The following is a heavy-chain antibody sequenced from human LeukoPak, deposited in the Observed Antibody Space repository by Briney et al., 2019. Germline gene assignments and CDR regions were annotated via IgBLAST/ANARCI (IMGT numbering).Heavy chain of an antibody. CDR3: ARALRIWSGYPYYMDV. D-gene: IGHD3-3*01. CDR1: GGPISSGSYY. J-gene: IGHJ6*03. CDR2: IYTSGST. Sequence: SETLSLTCTVSGGPISSGSYYWSWIRQPAGKGLEWIGRIYTSGSTNFNPSLKSRVTISVDTSKNQFSLKLSSVTAADTAVYYCARALRIWSGYPYYMDVWGKGTTVTVSS. V-gene: IGHV4-61*02.